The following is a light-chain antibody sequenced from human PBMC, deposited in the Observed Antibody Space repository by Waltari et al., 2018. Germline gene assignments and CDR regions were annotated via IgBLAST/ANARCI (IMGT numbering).Light chain of an antibody. CDR1: SSDVGSYNL. CDR2: EAS. CDR3: SSYTSSSTLV. V-gene: IGLV2-23*01. J-gene: IGLJ3*02. Sequence: QSALTQPASVSGSPGQSITISCTGTSSDVGSYNLVSWYQQHPGKAPKLMIYEASKRPSGVSNRFAGSKSGNTAALTISGLQAEDEADYYCSSYTSSSTLVFGGGTKLTVL.